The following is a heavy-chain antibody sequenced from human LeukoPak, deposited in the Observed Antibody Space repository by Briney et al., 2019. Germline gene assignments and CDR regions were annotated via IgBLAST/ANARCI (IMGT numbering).Heavy chain of an antibody. J-gene: IGHJ4*02. V-gene: IGHV4-34*01. CDR3: AVSSWYRSAYY. D-gene: IGHD6-13*01. CDR2: INHSGST. CDR1: GGSFSGYY. Sequence: SETLSLTCAVYGGSFSGYYWSWIRQPPGKGLEWIGEINHSGSTNYNPSLKSRVTISVDTSKNQFSLKLSSVTAADTAVCYCAVSSWYRSAYYWGQGTLVTVSS.